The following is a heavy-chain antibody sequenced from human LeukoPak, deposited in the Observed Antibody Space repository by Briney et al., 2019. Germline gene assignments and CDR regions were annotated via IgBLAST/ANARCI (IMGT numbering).Heavy chain of an antibody. Sequence: GGSLRLSCAASGFTFSSYAMSWVRQAPGKGLEWVSAISGSGGSTYYADSVKGRFTISRDNSKNTLYLQMNSLRAEDTAVYYCARGSGWTSLLQQWLAYFDYWGQGTLVTVSS. V-gene: IGHV3-23*01. CDR1: GFTFSSYA. CDR2: ISGSGGST. CDR3: ARGSGWTSLLQQWLAYFDY. D-gene: IGHD6-19*01. J-gene: IGHJ4*02.